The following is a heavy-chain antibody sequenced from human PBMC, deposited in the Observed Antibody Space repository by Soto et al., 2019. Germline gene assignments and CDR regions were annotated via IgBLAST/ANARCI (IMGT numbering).Heavy chain of an antibody. CDR3: ARYYSDSSGFHPNYYYGMDV. V-gene: IGHV2-26*01. D-gene: IGHD3-22*01. CDR1: GFSLSNARMG. J-gene: IGHJ6*02. Sequence: QVTLKESGPVLVKPTETLTLTCTVSGFSLSNARMGVSWIRQPPGKALEWLAHIFSNDEKSYSTSLKSRLTISKDTSKSQVVLTMTNMDPVDTATYYCARYYSDSSGFHPNYYYGMDVWGQGTTVTVSS. CDR2: IFSNDEK.